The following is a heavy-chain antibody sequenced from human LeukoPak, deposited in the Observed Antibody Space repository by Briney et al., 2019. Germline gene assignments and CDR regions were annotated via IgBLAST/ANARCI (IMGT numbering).Heavy chain of an antibody. D-gene: IGHD4-23*01. CDR2: MNPNSGDA. Sequence: ASVKVSCKASGYSFTSYDINWVRQATGQGLEWIGWMNPNSGDADYTQKFKGRVTFTRDTSTRTAYMELSSLGSEDTAVYYWTRSNFGGNVHFDYWGQGTLVTVSS. J-gene: IGHJ4*02. CDR1: GYSFTSYD. V-gene: IGHV1-8*02. CDR3: TRSNFGGNVHFDY.